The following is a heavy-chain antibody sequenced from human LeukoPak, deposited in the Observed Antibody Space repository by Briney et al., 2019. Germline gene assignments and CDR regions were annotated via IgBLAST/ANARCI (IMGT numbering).Heavy chain of an antibody. CDR1: GFTFSSYW. D-gene: IGHD6-19*01. CDR3: AKALAVAGVSAGFDY. CDR2: ISGSGGST. J-gene: IGHJ4*02. Sequence: GGSLRLSCAASGFTFSSYWMHWVRQAPGKGLEWVSAISGSGGSTYYADSVKGRFTISRDNSKNTLYLQMNSLRAEDTAVYYCAKALAVAGVSAGFDYWGQGTLVTVSS. V-gene: IGHV3-23*01.